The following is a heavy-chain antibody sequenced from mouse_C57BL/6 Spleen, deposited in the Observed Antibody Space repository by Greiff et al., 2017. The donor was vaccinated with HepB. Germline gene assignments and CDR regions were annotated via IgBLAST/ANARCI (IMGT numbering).Heavy chain of an antibody. D-gene: IGHD3-2*02. CDR1: GYTFTSYW. J-gene: IGHJ4*01. CDR2: IDPSDSYT. CDR3: AREGDSSGYRAMDY. Sequence: VQLQQSGAELVRPGTSVKLSCKASGYTFTSYWMHWVKQRPGQGLEWIGVIDPSDSYTNYNQKFKGKATLTVDTSSSTAYMQLSSLTSEDSAVYYCAREGDSSGYRAMDYWGQGTSVTVSS. V-gene: IGHV1-59*01.